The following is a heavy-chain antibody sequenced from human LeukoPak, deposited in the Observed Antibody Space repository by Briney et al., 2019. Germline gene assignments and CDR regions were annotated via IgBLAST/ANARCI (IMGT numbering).Heavy chain of an antibody. CDR1: GGTFSSYA. Sequence: SSVKVSCQACGGTFSSYAISWVRQAPGQELEGMGGIIPIFGTANYAQKFQGRVTITTDESTSTAYMELSSLRSEDTAVYYCARMGSGWYGDYWGQGTLVTVSS. CDR2: IIPIFGTA. J-gene: IGHJ4*02. V-gene: IGHV1-69*05. CDR3: ARMGSGWYGDY. D-gene: IGHD6-19*01.